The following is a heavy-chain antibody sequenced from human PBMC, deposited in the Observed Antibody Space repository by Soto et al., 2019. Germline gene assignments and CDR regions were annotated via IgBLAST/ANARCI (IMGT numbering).Heavy chain of an antibody. CDR2: IYHSGST. D-gene: IGHD4-17*01. CDR1: GGSISSSNW. V-gene: IGHV4-4*01. J-gene: IGHJ4*01. Sequence: SLTCAVSGGSISSSNWWSWVRQPPGKGLEWIGEIYHSGSTDYNPSLKSRVTISVDKSKNQFSLRLTSVTAADTAVYFCASLNYDYGRKYFDSWGHGTLVTVSS. CDR3: ASLNYDYGRKYFDS.